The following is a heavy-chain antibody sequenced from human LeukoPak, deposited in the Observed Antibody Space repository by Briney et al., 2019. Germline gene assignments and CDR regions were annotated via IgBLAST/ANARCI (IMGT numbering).Heavy chain of an antibody. V-gene: IGHV4-34*01. CDR1: GGSFSGYY. Sequence: PSGTLSLTCAVYGGSFSGYYWSWIRQPPGKGLEWIGEINHSGSTNYNPSLKSRVTISVDTSKNQFSLKLSSVTAADTAVYYCARGGVAAAGTPSHFDYWGQGTLVTVSS. J-gene: IGHJ4*02. CDR3: ARGGVAAAGTPSHFDY. D-gene: IGHD6-13*01. CDR2: INHSGST.